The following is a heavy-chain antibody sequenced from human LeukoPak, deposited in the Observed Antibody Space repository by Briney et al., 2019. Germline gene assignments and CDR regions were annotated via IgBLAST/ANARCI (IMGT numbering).Heavy chain of an antibody. CDR3: AKEAVGFFDY. Sequence: GGSLRLSCAASGFTFSSYGMHWVRQAPGRGLEWVAVIWYDGSNKYYADSVKGRFTISRDNSKNTLYLQMNSLRAEDTAVYYCAKEAVGFFDYWGQGTLVTVSS. CDR1: GFTFSSYG. D-gene: IGHD6-13*01. CDR2: IWYDGSNK. J-gene: IGHJ4*02. V-gene: IGHV3-33*06.